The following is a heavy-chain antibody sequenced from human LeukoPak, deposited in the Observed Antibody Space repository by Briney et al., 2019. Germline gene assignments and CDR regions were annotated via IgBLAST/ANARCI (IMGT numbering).Heavy chain of an antibody. CDR3: ARGGYHNYYYDSSGYYPTSIDY. D-gene: IGHD3-22*01. CDR2: IYYSGST. J-gene: IGHJ4*02. V-gene: IGHV4-59*08. CDR1: GGSISSYY. Sequence: SETLSLTCTVSGGSISSYYWSWLRQPPGKGLEWIGYIYYSGSTNYNPSLKSRVTISVDTSKNQFSLKLSSVTAADTAVYYCARGGYHNYYYDSSGYYPTSIDYWGQGTLVTVSS.